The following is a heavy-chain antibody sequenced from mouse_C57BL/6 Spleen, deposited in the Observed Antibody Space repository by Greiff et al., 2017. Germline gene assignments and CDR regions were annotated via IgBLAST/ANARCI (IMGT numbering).Heavy chain of an antibody. CDR2: IYPSDSET. D-gene: IGHD1-1*01. V-gene: IGHV1-61*01. CDR3: ARSHITTVVKEDY. J-gene: IGHJ2*01. Sequence: QVQLQQPGAELVRPGSSVKLSCKASGYTFTSYWMDWVKQRPGQGLEWIGNIYPSDSETHYNQKFKDKATLTVDKSSSTPYMQLSSLTSEDSAVYCCARSHITTVVKEDYWGQGTTLTVSS. CDR1: GYTFTSYW.